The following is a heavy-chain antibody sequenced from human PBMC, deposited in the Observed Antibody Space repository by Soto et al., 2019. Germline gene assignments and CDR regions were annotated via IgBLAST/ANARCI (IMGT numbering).Heavy chain of an antibody. Sequence: SVKVSCKASGGTFSSYAISWVRQAPGQGLEWMGGIIPIFGTANYAQKFQGRVTITADESTSTAYMELSSLRSEDTAVYYCARGTAMVLGPENYYYYYGMDVWGQGTTVTAP. CDR3: ARGTAMVLGPENYYYYYGMDV. D-gene: IGHD5-18*01. V-gene: IGHV1-69*13. CDR2: IIPIFGTA. CDR1: GGTFSSYA. J-gene: IGHJ6*02.